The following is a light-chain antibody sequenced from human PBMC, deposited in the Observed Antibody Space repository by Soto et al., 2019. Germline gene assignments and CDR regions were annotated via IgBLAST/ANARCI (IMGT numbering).Light chain of an antibody. CDR2: AAS. CDR1: QSISNF. J-gene: IGKJ5*01. Sequence: DIQMTQSPSSLSASVGDRVTLTCRASQSISNFLNWYQQKPGKAPKLLIYAASSLQSGVPSRFSGSRSGTDFTLTISSLQPEDFATYYCQQGYDTPPTFGQGTRLEIK. V-gene: IGKV1-39*01. CDR3: QQGYDTPPT.